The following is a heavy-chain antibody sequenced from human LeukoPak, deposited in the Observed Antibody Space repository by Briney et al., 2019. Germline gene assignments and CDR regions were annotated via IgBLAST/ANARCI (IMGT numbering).Heavy chain of an antibody. CDR3: AKDGGNSYDSARNHLMRSYMAV. J-gene: IGHJ6*03. CDR2: ISYDARSN. V-gene: IGHV3-30*18. Sequence: SGGSLRLSCVTSGFTFSNYGTHWVRQVPGKGLEWVAVISYDARSNFQVDSVKGRFTISRDNSKNTLYLQMNSLRAEDTAVYYCAKDGGNSYDSARNHLMRSYMAVWGIRTTVTVSS. CDR1: GFTFSNYG. D-gene: IGHD3-22*01.